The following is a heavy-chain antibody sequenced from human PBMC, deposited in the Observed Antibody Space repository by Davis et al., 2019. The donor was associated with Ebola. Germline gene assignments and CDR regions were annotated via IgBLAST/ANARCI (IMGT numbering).Heavy chain of an antibody. D-gene: IGHD3-22*01. J-gene: IGHJ4*02. Sequence: MPSETLSLTCTVSGYSIGSGYYWGWIRQPPGKGLEWIGNIHYSGSTNHNPSLKSRVTISVDTSKNQFSLKLTSVTAADTAVYYCARQLHTYYYDSSGYGSKYYFDYWGQGTLVTVSS. V-gene: IGHV4-38-2*02. CDR1: GYSIGSGYY. CDR3: ARQLHTYYYDSSGYGSKYYFDY. CDR2: IHYSGST.